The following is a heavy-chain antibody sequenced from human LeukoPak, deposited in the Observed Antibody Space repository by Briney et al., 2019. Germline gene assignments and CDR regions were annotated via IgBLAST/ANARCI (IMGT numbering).Heavy chain of an antibody. CDR1: GGSFSGYY. Sequence: PSETLSLTCAVYGGSFSGYYWSWIRQPPGKGLEWIGEINHSGSTNYNPSLKSRVTISVDTSKNQFSLKLSSVTAADTAVYYCARYGDFYRNFDYWGQGTLVTVSS. CDR3: ARYGDFYRNFDY. V-gene: IGHV4-34*01. CDR2: INHSGST. D-gene: IGHD4-17*01. J-gene: IGHJ4*02.